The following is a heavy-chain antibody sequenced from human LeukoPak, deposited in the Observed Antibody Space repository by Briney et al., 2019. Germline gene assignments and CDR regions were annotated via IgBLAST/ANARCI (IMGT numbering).Heavy chain of an antibody. CDR3: AKDPRAMGRYFFDD. V-gene: IGHV3-23*01. CDR1: EFTFNAYA. CDR2: ISNSGDAT. J-gene: IGHJ4*01. D-gene: IGHD3-16*01. Sequence: GGSLRLSCVGSEFTFNAYAMSWVRQRPGEGPEWVAMISNSGDATDYAESVKDRLCISRDNAKKTLYLQITRPRADDTAIYYCAKDPRAMGRYFFDDWGQGSLVTVSS.